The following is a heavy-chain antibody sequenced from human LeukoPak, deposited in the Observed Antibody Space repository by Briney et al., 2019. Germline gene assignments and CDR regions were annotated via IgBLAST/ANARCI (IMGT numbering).Heavy chain of an antibody. D-gene: IGHD3-22*01. V-gene: IGHV3-48*03. CDR1: GFIFNIYE. CDR2: IGSSDSTT. J-gene: IGHJ4*02. Sequence: GGSLRLSCVGSGFIFNIYEMNWVRQAPGKGLEWLSYIGSSDSTTHYADSVKGRFTISRDNAKKSLYLQMNSLRAEDTAVYYCARDYYDSSGLDYWGQGTLVTVSS. CDR3: ARDYYDSSGLDY.